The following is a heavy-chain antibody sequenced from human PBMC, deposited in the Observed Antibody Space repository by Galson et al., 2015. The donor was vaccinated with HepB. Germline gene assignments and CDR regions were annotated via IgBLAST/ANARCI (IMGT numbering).Heavy chain of an antibody. CDR3: ARALYCSSTSCYSVGDYYYYYGMDV. J-gene: IGHJ6*02. Sequence: SCKASGYTFTSYGISWVRQAPGQGLEWMGWISAYNGNTNYAQKLQGRVTMTTDTSTSTAYMELRSLRSDDTAVYYCARALYCSSTSCYSVGDYYYYYGMDVWGQGTTVTVSS. CDR1: GYTFTSYG. CDR2: ISAYNGNT. V-gene: IGHV1-18*01. D-gene: IGHD2-2*01.